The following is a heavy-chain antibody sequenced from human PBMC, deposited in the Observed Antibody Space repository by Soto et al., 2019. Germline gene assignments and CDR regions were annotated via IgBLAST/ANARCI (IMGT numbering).Heavy chain of an antibody. D-gene: IGHD3-22*01. Sequence: GSLRLSCAASGFSFSDHYMDWVRQAPGKGLEWVGRSRNKANSYSTEYAASVKGRFTISRDDSNNSLHLQMNSLQTEDTAVYYCARAFYDRRSCWFDPWGQGILVTVSS. CDR3: ARAFYDRRSCWFDP. CDR1: GFSFSDHY. V-gene: IGHV3-72*01. CDR2: SRNKANSYST. J-gene: IGHJ5*02.